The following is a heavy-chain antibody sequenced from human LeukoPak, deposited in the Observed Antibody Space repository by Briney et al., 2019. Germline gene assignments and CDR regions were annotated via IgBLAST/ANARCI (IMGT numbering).Heavy chain of an antibody. CDR2: IWPSDSDT. CDR3: ARRLRCSGGSCYGSDY. V-gene: IGHV5-51*01. CDR1: GYTFTNYW. Sequence: PGESLQISCQGSGYTFTNYWIGWVRQMPGKGLEWMGIIWPSDSDTRYSPSFQGQVTISADKSISTAYLQWSSLKASDTAMYYCARRLRCSGGSCYGSDYWGQGTLVTVSS. J-gene: IGHJ4*02. D-gene: IGHD2-15*01.